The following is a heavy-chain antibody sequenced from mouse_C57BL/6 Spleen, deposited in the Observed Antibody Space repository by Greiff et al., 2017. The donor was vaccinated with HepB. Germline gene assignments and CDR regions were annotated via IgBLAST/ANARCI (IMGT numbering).Heavy chain of an antibody. CDR1: GYTFTDYY. CDR3: ARYYDGTLYYFDD. V-gene: IGHV1-19*01. CDR2: INPYNGGT. Sequence: EVQLQQSGPVLVKPGASVKMSCKASGYTFTDYYMNWVKQSHGKSLEWIGVINPYNGGTSYNQQFKGKATLTVDKSSSTACMELNSLTSEDSAVYCCARYYDGTLYYFDDWGQGTTLTVSS. J-gene: IGHJ2*01. D-gene: IGHD1-1*01.